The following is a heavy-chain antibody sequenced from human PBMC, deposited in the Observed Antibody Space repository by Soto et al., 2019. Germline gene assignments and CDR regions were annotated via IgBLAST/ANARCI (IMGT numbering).Heavy chain of an antibody. CDR2: LYNTGST. V-gene: IGHV4-59*03. CDR1: GGSISSYY. CDR3: AGMSFTVFGEVIDNFYFYGMDV. D-gene: IGHD3-3*01. J-gene: IGHJ6*02. Sequence: KPSETLSLTCNVSGGSISSYYWTWIRQPPGKGLEWIGYLYNTGSTNYNPSLKSRVTISLDTSKNQFFLNLSSVTAADTAVYYCAGMSFTVFGEVIDNFYFYGMDVWGQGTTVTVS.